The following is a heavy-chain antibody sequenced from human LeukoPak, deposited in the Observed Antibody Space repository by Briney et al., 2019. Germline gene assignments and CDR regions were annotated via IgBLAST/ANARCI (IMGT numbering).Heavy chain of an antibody. V-gene: IGHV3-21*01. J-gene: IGHJ4*02. CDR1: GFTFSSYS. CDR3: ARVLKDYGGNSDY. Sequence: GGSLRLSCAASGFTFSSYSMNWVRQAPGKGLEWVSSISSSSSYIYYADSVKGRFTISRDNAKNSLYLQMNSLRAEDTAVYYCARVLKDYGGNSDYWGQGTLVTVSS. CDR2: ISSSSSYI. D-gene: IGHD4-23*01.